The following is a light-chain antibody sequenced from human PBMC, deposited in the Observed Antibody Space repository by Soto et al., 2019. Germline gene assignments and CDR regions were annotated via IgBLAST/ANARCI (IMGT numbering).Light chain of an antibody. CDR1: SSDVGGYNY. V-gene: IGLV2-14*03. CDR2: DVS. J-gene: IGLJ2*01. Sequence: QSALTQPASVSGSPGQSITISSTGTSSDVGGYNYVSWYQQHPGKAPKLMIYDVSNRPSGVSNRFSGSKSGNTASLTISGLQAEDEADYYCSSYTSSSIVVFGGGTQLTVL. CDR3: SSYTSSSIVV.